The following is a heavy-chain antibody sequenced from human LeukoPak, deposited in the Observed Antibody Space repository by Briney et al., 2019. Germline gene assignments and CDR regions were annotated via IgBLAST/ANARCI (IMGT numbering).Heavy chain of an antibody. Sequence: PGGSLRLSCAASGFTFSSYTLHWVRQAPGKGLEWVSSVSGSSNTIYQADSVKGRFTISRDNSKNTLYLQMNSLRAEDTALYYCAKDGYTEWLGLYYFDYWGQGTLVTVSS. D-gene: IGHD6-19*01. CDR1: GFTFSSYT. CDR3: AKDGYTEWLGLYYFDY. CDR2: VSGSSNTI. V-gene: IGHV3-48*01. J-gene: IGHJ4*02.